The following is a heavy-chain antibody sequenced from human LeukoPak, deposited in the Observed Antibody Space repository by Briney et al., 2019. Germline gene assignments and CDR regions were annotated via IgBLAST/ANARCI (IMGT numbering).Heavy chain of an antibody. CDR3: AKGWSTYYYYYYMDV. CDR2: ISGSGGST. D-gene: IGHD5/OR15-5a*01. V-gene: IGHV3-23*01. CDR1: GFTFSSYA. J-gene: IGHJ6*03. Sequence: GGSLRLSCAASGFTFSSYAMSWVRQAPGKGLEWVPAISGSGGSTYYADSVKGRFTISRDNSKNTLYLQMNSLRAEDTAVYYCAKGWSTYYYYYYMDVWGKGTTVTVSS.